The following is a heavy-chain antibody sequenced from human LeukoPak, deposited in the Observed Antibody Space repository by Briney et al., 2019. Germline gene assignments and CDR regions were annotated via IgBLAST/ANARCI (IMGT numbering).Heavy chain of an antibody. Sequence: ASVKVSCKASGYTFTSYYMHWVRQAPGQGLEWMGIINPSGGSTYYADSVKGRFTISRDNSKNTLYLQMNSLRAEDTAVYYCAKARSGPKYYYDSSGRIHYYYYYMDVWGKGTTVTVSS. J-gene: IGHJ6*03. D-gene: IGHD3-22*01. V-gene: IGHV1-46*04. CDR1: GYTFTSYY. CDR3: AKARSGPKYYYDSSGRIHYYYYYMDV. CDR2: INPSGGST.